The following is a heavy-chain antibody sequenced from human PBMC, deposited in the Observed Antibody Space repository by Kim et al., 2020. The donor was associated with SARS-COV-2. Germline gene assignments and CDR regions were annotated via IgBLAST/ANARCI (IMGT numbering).Heavy chain of an antibody. CDR2: IYYSGST. Sequence: SETLSLTCTVSGGSISSGGYYWSWIRQHPGKGLEWIGYIYYSGSTYYNPSLKSRVTISVDTSKNQFSLKLSSVTAADTAVYYCASYTYYYDSSGYSYYYYSMDVWGQGTTVTVSS. V-gene: IGHV4-31*03. D-gene: IGHD3-22*01. CDR1: GGSISSGGYY. CDR3: ASYTYYYDSSGYSYYYYSMDV. J-gene: IGHJ6*02.